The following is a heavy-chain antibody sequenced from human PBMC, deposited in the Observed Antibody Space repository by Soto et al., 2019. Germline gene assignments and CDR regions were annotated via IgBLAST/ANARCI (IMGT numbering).Heavy chain of an antibody. Sequence: QVQLVQSGAEVKKPGASVKVSCKASGYTFTSYDINWVRQATGQGLEWMGWMNPNSGNTGYAQKFQGRVTMTRNTSISTAYMELSSLRSEDTAVYYCAVRNYDFWSGYADNWFDPWGQGTLVTVSS. CDR3: AVRNYDFWSGYADNWFDP. J-gene: IGHJ5*02. CDR1: GYTFTSYD. D-gene: IGHD3-3*01. V-gene: IGHV1-8*01. CDR2: MNPNSGNT.